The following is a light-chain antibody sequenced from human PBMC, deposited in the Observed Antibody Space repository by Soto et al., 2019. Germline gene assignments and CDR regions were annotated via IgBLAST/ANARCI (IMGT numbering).Light chain of an antibody. CDR1: QSFSSSY. V-gene: IGKV3-20*01. CDR2: DAS. CDR3: QQYGSSPYT. Sequence: EIVLTQSPGTLSLSPGERTTLSCRASQSFSSSYIAWYQQKPGQAPRLLIYDASSRATGIPDRFSGSGSGTDFTLTISRLEPEDFAVYYCQQYGSSPYTFGQGTKLEIK. J-gene: IGKJ2*01.